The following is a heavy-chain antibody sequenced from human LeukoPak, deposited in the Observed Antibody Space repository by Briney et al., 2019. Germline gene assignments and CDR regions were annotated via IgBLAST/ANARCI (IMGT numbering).Heavy chain of an antibody. CDR3: ARGSYSSSWYESNWFDP. J-gene: IGHJ5*02. Sequence: ASVKASCEASGYTFTSYGISWVRQAPGQGLEWMGWISAYNGNTNYAQKLQGRVTMTTDTSTSTAYMELRSLRSDDTAVYYCARGSYSSSWYESNWFDPWGQGTLVTVSS. D-gene: IGHD6-13*01. V-gene: IGHV1-18*01. CDR1: GYTFTSYG. CDR2: ISAYNGNT.